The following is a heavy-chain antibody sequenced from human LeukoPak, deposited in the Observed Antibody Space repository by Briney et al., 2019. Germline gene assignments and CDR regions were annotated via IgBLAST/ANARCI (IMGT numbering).Heavy chain of an antibody. Sequence: GGSLRLSCAASGFTFSSYSMNWVRQAPGKGLEWVSYISSSSSTIYYADSVKGRFTISRDNAKNSLYLQMNSLRAEDTAVYYCAREGYSYGRDYYYYYMDVWGKGTTVTVSS. CDR1: GFTFSSYS. CDR2: ISSSSSTI. J-gene: IGHJ6*03. CDR3: AREGYSYGRDYYYYYMDV. V-gene: IGHV3-48*04. D-gene: IGHD5-18*01.